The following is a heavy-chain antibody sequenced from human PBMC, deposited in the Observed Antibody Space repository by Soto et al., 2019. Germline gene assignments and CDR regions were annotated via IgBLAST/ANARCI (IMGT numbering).Heavy chain of an antibody. V-gene: IGHV2-5*02. D-gene: IGHD3-16*01. CDR3: APKGGGERILDY. CDR1: GFSLSTRGVG. CDR2: IYWDDAK. Sequence: QITLKESGPTLVKPTQTLTLTCNFSGFSLSTRGVGVGWIRQPPGKALEWLTLIYWDDAKEYSPSLRSRITNPSDHPQNRGVLPIAGSPPVATAKCCFAPKGGGERILDYWGQGTLVTVSS. J-gene: IGHJ4*02.